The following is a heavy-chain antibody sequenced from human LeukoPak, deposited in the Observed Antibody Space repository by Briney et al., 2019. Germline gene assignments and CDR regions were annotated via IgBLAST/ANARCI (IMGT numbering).Heavy chain of an antibody. Sequence: GGSLRLSCAASGFTFSSYGMHWVRQAPGKGLEWVAYIQYDGSNQQYADSVKGRFSISRDSSKNILYLQMNSLRAEDTAVYYCAKRYSSSWYDYYYMDVWGKGTTVTISS. D-gene: IGHD6-13*01. J-gene: IGHJ6*03. V-gene: IGHV3-30*02. CDR2: IQYDGSNQ. CDR1: GFTFSSYG. CDR3: AKRYSSSWYDYYYMDV.